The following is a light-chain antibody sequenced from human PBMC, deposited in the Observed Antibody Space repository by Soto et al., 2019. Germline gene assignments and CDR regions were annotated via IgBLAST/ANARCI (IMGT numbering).Light chain of an antibody. CDR1: SSDVGGFNY. J-gene: IGLJ1*01. CDR3: NAYTSSSSDV. Sequence: QSVLTQPASVSGSPGQSITISCTGTSSDVGGFNYVSWYQQHPGKAPKLMIYGVTNRPSGVSYRFSGSKSGNTASLTISGLKAEDEDYYYCNAYTSSSSDVFGTGTKLTVL. CDR2: GVT. V-gene: IGLV2-14*03.